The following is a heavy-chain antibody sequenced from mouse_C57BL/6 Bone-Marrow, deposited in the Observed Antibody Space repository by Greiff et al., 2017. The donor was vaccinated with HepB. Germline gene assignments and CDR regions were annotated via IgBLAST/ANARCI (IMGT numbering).Heavy chain of an antibody. CDR2: ISDGGSYT. CDR1: GFTFSSYA. V-gene: IGHV5-4*01. Sequence: EVKVVESGGGLVKPGGSLKLSCAASGFTFSSYAMSWVRQTPEKRLEWVATISDGGSYTYYPDNVKGRFTISRDNAKNNLYLQMSHLKSEDTAMYYCARELGAFAYWGQGTLVTVSA. D-gene: IGHD4-1*01. J-gene: IGHJ3*01. CDR3: ARELGAFAY.